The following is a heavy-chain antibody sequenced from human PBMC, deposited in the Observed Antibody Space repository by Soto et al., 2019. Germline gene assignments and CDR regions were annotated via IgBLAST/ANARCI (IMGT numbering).Heavy chain of an antibody. CDR1: GGSISSSSYY. V-gene: IGHV4-39*01. Sequence: SETLSLTCTVSGGSISSSSYYWGWIRQPPGKGLEWIGSIYYSGSTYYNPSPKSRVTISVDTSKNQFSLKLSSVTAADTAVYYCARHPRSPPDWNDRGAFDYWGQGTLVTVSS. CDR2: IYYSGST. D-gene: IGHD1-1*01. J-gene: IGHJ4*02. CDR3: ARHPRSPPDWNDRGAFDY.